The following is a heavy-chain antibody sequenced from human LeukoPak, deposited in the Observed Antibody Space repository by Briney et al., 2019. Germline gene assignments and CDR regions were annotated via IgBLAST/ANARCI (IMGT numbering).Heavy chain of an antibody. CDR2: ISGDGGST. V-gene: IGHV3-43*02. Sequence: GGSLRLSCAASGFTFDAYAMHWVRQAPGKGLEWVSLISGDGGSTYYADSVKGRFTISRDNSKNSLYLQMNSLRTEDTALYYCAKDPTYDFWSGYLRGKNWFDPWGQGTLVTVS. J-gene: IGHJ5*02. CDR1: GFTFDAYA. CDR3: AKDPTYDFWSGYLRGKNWFDP. D-gene: IGHD3-3*01.